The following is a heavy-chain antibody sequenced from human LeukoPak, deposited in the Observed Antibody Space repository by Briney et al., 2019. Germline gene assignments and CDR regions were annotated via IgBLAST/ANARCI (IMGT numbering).Heavy chain of an antibody. Sequence: GGSLRLSCAASGFTSSDYYMSWIRQAPGKGLEWVAVIWYDGSNKYYADSVKGRFTISRDNSKNTLFLQMNSLRVEDTAVYYCARDISSSSAAVFDYWGQGTLVTVSS. J-gene: IGHJ4*02. CDR1: GFTSSDYY. D-gene: IGHD6-6*01. V-gene: IGHV3-33*08. CDR2: IWYDGSNK. CDR3: ARDISSSSAAVFDY.